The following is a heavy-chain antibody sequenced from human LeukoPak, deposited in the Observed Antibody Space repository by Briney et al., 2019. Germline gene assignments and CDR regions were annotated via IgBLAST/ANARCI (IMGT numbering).Heavy chain of an antibody. J-gene: IGHJ6*03. CDR3: AKDLVPAAINFDYMDV. CDR1: GFTFSSYG. Sequence: GGSLGLAWAASGFTFSSYGMLWGRQAPSKGLGGVAFIWCDGSNKYYAASGKGRFTLSRDNCKKTLYLQMNSLRAEDTAVYYCAKDLVPAAINFDYMDVWGKGPTVTVSS. D-gene: IGHD2-2*02. CDR2: IWCDGSNK. V-gene: IGHV3-30*02.